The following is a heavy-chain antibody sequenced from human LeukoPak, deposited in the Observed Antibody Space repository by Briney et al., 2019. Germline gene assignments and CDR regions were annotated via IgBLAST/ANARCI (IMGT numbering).Heavy chain of an antibody. CDR1: GGSISSGIYY. Sequence: PSQTLSLTCTVSGGSISSGIYYWSWIRQPAGKGLEWIGRIYTSGSTNYNPSLKSRVTISVDTSKNQFSLKLSSVTAADTAVYYCAGEVGATRGLDYYYMDVWGKGTTVTVSS. CDR2: IYTSGST. CDR3: AGEVGATRGLDYYYMDV. V-gene: IGHV4-61*02. J-gene: IGHJ6*03. D-gene: IGHD1-26*01.